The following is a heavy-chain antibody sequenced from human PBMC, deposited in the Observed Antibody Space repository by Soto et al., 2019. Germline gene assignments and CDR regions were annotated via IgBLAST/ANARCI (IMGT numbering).Heavy chain of an antibody. CDR3: VKGYWKGDV. CDR1: GFTFSTYA. V-gene: IGHV3-23*01. CDR2: ISGSGGSI. J-gene: IGHJ6*02. Sequence: EVQLLESGGGLVQPGGSLRLSCAASGFTFSTYAMNWFRQAPGNGLEWVSAISGSGGSIHYADSVKGRFTISRDNSKNTLYLQMNSLRDEDTAVYQCVKGYWKGDVWGQGTTVTVSS. D-gene: IGHD1-1*01.